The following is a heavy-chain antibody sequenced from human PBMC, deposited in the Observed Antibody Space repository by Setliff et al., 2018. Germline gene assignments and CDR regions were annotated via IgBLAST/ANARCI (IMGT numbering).Heavy chain of an antibody. J-gene: IGHJ4*02. CDR3: ASAAAGYCSGRSCYAKLYFDY. V-gene: IGHV4-4*08. D-gene: IGHD2-15*01. Sequence: SETLSLTCTVSGGSISSYYWSWIRQPPGKGLEWIGYIYTSGSTNYNPSLKSRVTISVDTSKNQFSLKLSSVTAADTAVYYCASAAAGYCSGRSCYAKLYFDYWGQGTLVTVSS. CDR1: GGSISSYY. CDR2: IYTSGST.